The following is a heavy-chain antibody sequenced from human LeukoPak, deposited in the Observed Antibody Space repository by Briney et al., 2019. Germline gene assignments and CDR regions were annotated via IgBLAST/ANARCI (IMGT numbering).Heavy chain of an antibody. CDR2: MNPNSGNT. V-gene: IGHV1-8*01. J-gene: IGHJ5*02. Sequence: ASVKVSCKASGHTFTSYDINWVRQATGQGLEWMGWMNPNSGNTGYAQKFQGRVTMTRNTSISTAYMELSSLRSEDTAVYYCARVRVVRGVIISPKNYNWFDPWGQGTLVTVSS. D-gene: IGHD3-10*01. CDR1: GHTFTSYD. CDR3: ARVRVVRGVIISPKNYNWFDP.